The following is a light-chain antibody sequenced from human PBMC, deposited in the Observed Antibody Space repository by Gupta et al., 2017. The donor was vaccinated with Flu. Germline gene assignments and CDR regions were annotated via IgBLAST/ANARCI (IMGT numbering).Light chain of an antibody. CDR3: QAWDRDTAV. Sequence: SYELTQPPSVPVSPGQTASITCSGDRLGAKFVYWYQQKAGQSPLLVIYQDVKRPAAAPERFSGSNSGATATLTISAAQAVDEDDYYCQAWDRDTAVFGGGTKLTVL. J-gene: IGLJ2*01. V-gene: IGLV3-1*01. CDR2: QDV. CDR1: RLGAKF.